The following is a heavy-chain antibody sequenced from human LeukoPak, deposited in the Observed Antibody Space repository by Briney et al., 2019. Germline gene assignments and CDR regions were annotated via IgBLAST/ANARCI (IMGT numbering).Heavy chain of an antibody. CDR2: ISYDGSNK. J-gene: IGHJ4*02. D-gene: IGHD6-13*01. CDR1: GFTFSSYA. Sequence: GRSLRLSCAASGFTFSSYAMHWVRQAPGKGLEWVAVISYDGSNKYYADSVKGRFTISRDNSKNTLYLQMNSLKTEDTAVYYCTTDGFPLNSSSWSELDYWGQGTLVTVSS. CDR3: TTDGFPLNSSSWSELDY. V-gene: IGHV3-30-3*01.